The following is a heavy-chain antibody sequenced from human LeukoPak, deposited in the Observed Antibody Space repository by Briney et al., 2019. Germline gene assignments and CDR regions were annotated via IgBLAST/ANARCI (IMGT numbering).Heavy chain of an antibody. D-gene: IGHD3-10*01. CDR1: GYTFTSYG. CDR2: ISAYNGNT. CDR3: ARDVRLLWFGDTPENGAFDI. J-gene: IGHJ3*02. Sequence: ASVKVSCKASGYTFTSYGISWVRQAPGQGLEWMGWISAYNGNTNYAQKLQGRVTITTDTSTSTAYMELRSLRSDDTAVYYCARDVRLLWFGDTPENGAFDIWGQGTMVTVSS. V-gene: IGHV1-18*04.